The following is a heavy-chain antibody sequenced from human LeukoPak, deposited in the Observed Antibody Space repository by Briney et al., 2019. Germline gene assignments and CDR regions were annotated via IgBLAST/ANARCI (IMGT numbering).Heavy chain of an antibody. CDR1: GGSISSYY. D-gene: IGHD3-22*01. V-gene: IGHV4-59*01. CDR3: ARATSKSGYYHY. Sequence: SETLSLTCTVSGGSISSYYWSWIRQPPGKGLEWVGYIYYSGSTNYNPSLKSRVTISVDTSKNQFSLKLSSVTAADTAVYYCARATSKSGYYHYWGQGTLVTVSS. CDR2: IYYSGST. J-gene: IGHJ4*02.